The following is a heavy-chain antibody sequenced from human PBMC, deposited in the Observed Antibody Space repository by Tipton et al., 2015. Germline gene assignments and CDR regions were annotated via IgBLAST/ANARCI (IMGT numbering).Heavy chain of an antibody. CDR1: GGSIDSYY. V-gene: IGHV4-59*01. CDR3: VRFRYYGSGTERGYFHGLDV. D-gene: IGHD3-10*01. Sequence: TLSLTCSVSGGSIDSYYWSWIRQPPGKGLDWIGYIYYSGSTNYNPSLKSRVSISVDTSKSQFFLKLNSVTAADTAVYYCVRFRYYGSGTERGYFHGLDVWGQGTTVTVSS. CDR2: IYYSGST. J-gene: IGHJ6*02.